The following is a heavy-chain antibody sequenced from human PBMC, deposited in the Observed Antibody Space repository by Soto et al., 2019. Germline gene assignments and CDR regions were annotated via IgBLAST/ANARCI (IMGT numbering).Heavy chain of an antibody. Sequence: SVKVSCKASGGTFSSYAISWVRQAPGQGLEWMGGIIPIFGTANYAQKFQGRVTIKADESTSTAYMELSRLRSEDTAVYYCARSPNYDFWSGYYSGMIGFDPWGQGTLVTVSS. CDR1: GGTFSSYA. J-gene: IGHJ5*02. CDR2: IIPIFGTA. V-gene: IGHV1-69*13. D-gene: IGHD3-3*01. CDR3: ARSPNYDFWSGYYSGMIGFDP.